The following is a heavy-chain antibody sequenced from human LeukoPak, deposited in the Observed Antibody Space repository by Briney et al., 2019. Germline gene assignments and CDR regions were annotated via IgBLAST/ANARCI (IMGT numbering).Heavy chain of an antibody. Sequence: GASVKVSCKASGYTFTSFDINWVRQATGQGPEWMGWMNPGSGNTGYAQRFRGRVTMTRDTSISTAYLELSSLTSEDTAVYYYASHTYYLSSGSFGHWGQGTLVTVSS. CDR1: GYTFTSFD. CDR2: MNPGSGNT. D-gene: IGHD3-10*01. V-gene: IGHV1-8*01. J-gene: IGHJ4*02. CDR3: ASHTYYLSSGSFGH.